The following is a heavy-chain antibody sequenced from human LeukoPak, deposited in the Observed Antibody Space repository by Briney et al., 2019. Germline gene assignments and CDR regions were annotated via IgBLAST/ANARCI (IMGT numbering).Heavy chain of an antibody. CDR1: GYTFTNYG. CDR2: ISAYNGNT. V-gene: IGHV1-18*01. J-gene: IGHJ6*03. CDR3: ARMGQPTYYYYMDV. D-gene: IGHD2-2*01. Sequence: ASVKVSCKASGYTFTNYGISWVRQAPGQGLEWMGWISAYNGNTNYAQKFQGRVTMTTDTSTSTAYMELRSLRSDDTAVYYCARMGQPTYYYYMDVWGKGTKVTISS.